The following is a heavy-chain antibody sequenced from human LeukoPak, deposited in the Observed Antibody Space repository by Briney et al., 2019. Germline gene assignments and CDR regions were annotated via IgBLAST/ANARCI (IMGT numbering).Heavy chain of an antibody. CDR1: GFTFNSYW. V-gene: IGHV3-74*01. Sequence: SGGSLRLSCAASGFTFNSYWMHWVRQAPGKGLLWVSRINTDGSSTHYADSVKGRLTISRDNAKNMLYLQMNGLRAEDTAVYYCTSFEYWGQGTPVTVSS. J-gene: IGHJ4*02. CDR3: TSFEY. CDR2: INTDGSST.